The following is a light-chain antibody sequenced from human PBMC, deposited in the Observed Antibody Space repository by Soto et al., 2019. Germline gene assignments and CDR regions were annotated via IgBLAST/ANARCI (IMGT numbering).Light chain of an antibody. CDR1: SGHSSYA. V-gene: IGLV4-69*01. CDR3: QTCGSGFQV. Sequence: QSVLTQPPSASASLGESVTLTCTLSSGHSSYAIAWHQKQPENGPRYVMDLNNDSSHTKGDGIPDRFSGSSSGAERYLIISGLQAEDEADYYCQTCGSGFQVFGGGTKLTVL. CDR2: LNNDSSH. J-gene: IGLJ2*01.